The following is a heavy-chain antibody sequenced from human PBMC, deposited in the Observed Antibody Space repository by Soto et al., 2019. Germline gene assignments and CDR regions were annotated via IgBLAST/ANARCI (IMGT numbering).Heavy chain of an antibody. CDR3: ASESLNTGADY. D-gene: IGHD5-18*01. J-gene: IGHJ4*02. CDR1: GFTFSSYG. CDR2: IKEDGSEM. V-gene: IGHV3-7*01. Sequence: VGSLRLSCAASGFTFSSYGMHWVRQAPGKGLEWVANIKEDGSEMSYADSVKGRFTISRDNAKNSLYLQMDSLRAEDTAVYYCASESLNTGADYWGQGTLVTVS.